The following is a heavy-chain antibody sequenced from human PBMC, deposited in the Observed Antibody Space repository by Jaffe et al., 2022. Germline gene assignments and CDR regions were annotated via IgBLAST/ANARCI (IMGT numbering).Heavy chain of an antibody. CDR1: GFTFDDYA. D-gene: IGHD6-13*01. V-gene: IGHV3-9*01. J-gene: IGHJ5*02. Sequence: EVQLVESGGGLVQPGRSLRLSCAASGFTFDDYAMHWVRQAPGKGLEWVSGISWNSGSIGYADSVKGRFTISRDNAKNSLYLQMNSLRAEDTALYYCAKDSRSSSWNWFDPWGQGTLVTVSS. CDR2: ISWNSGSI. CDR3: AKDSRSSSWNWFDP.